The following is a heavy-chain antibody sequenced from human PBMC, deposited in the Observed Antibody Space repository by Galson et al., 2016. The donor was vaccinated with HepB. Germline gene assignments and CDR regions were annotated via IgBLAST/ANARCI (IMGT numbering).Heavy chain of an antibody. CDR1: GFTVSSNY. V-gene: IGHV3-53*01. D-gene: IGHD1-26*01. CDR3: TRDCRYSGTYGTLD. J-gene: IGHJ4*02. Sequence: SLRLSCAASGFTVSSNYMSWLRQAPGKGLEWVSLIYSGGSTYYADSVKGRFTISRDNAKNTLDLQMNSLRAEDTAVYYCTRDCRYSGTYGTLDWGQGTLVTVSS. CDR2: IYSGGST.